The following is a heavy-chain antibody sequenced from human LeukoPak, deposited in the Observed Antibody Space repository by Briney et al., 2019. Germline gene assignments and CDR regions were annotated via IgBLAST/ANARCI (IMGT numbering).Heavy chain of an antibody. CDR3: ARDLGRSIAARPDSDY. Sequence: ASVKVSCKASGGTFNSFALSWVRQAPGQGLEWMGGIIPIYPTTDYAQKFQGRVTISADESTGTVSIELSNLRSEDTAVYYCARDLGRSIAARPDSDYWGQGTLVIVSS. J-gene: IGHJ4*02. CDR1: GGTFNSFA. CDR2: IIPIYPTT. V-gene: IGHV1-69*13. D-gene: IGHD6-6*01.